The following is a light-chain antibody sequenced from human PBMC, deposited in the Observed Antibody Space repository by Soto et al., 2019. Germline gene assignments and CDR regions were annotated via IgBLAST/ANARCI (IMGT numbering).Light chain of an antibody. V-gene: IGLV2-11*01. CDR3: CSVAAKETFWV. J-gene: IGLJ3*02. CDR2: DVS. CDR1: NSDIGGYNY. Sequence: QSALTQPRSVSGSPGQSVTISCTGTNSDIGGYNYVSWYQQHPGKSPKVMIYDVSRRPSGVPDRFSGSKSGNTASLTISGLQAEDEADYYCCSVAAKETFWVLGGGTKLTVL.